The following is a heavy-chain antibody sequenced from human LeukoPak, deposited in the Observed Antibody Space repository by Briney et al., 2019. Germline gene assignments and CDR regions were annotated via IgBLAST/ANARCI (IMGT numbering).Heavy chain of an antibody. CDR1: GGSISSGSYY. D-gene: IGHD3-3*01. V-gene: IGHV4-39*01. J-gene: IGHJ3*02. CDR3: ARATYDYWNFDI. Sequence: SETLSLTCTVSGGSISSGSYYWGWIRQPPGKGLEWIGSIYYSGNTYYNPSLKSRVTISVDTSKNQISLKLKSVTAADTAIYYCARATYDYWNFDIWGQGTVVTVSS. CDR2: IYYSGNT.